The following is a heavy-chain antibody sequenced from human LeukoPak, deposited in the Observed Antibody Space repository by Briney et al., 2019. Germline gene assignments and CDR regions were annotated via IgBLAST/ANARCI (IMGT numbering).Heavy chain of an antibody. J-gene: IGHJ3*02. D-gene: IGHD4/OR15-4a*01. CDR3: AKDFIGVLADAFDI. CDR1: GFTFSSYA. Sequence: GGSLRLSCAASGFTFSSYATSWVRQAPGKGLEWVSAISGSGGSTYYADSVKGRFTISRDNSQSTLYLQMNTLRAEDTAVYYCAKDFIGVLADAFDIWGQGTMVTVSS. CDR2: ISGSGGST. V-gene: IGHV3-23*01.